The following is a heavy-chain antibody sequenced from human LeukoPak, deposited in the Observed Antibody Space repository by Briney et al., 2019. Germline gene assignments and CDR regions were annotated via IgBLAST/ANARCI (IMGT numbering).Heavy chain of an antibody. J-gene: IGHJ4*02. V-gene: IGHV3-30*18. CDR3: AKDLVGTSVTTWVY. D-gene: IGHD4-17*01. CDR1: GFTFSRHW. Sequence: GGSLRLSCAAYGFTFSRHWMHWVRQGPGKGLEWVAVISYDGGDKYYADSVKGRFTISRDNSKNTLNLQMNSLRAEDTAVYYCAKDLVGTSVTTWVYWGQGTLVTVSS. CDR2: ISYDGGDK.